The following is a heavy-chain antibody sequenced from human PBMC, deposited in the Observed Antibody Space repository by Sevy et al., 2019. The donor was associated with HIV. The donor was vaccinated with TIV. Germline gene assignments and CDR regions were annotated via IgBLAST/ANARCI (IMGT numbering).Heavy chain of an antibody. CDR2: IKQDGSEK. CDR1: GFTFSPCC. Sequence: GGSLRLSCAASGFTFSPCCMSWVRRAPGKGLEWVANIKQDGSEKYYVDSVKGRFTISRDNAKNSLYLQMNSLRAEDTAVYYCARSGGSYDYGMDVWGQGTTVTVSS. J-gene: IGHJ6*02. V-gene: IGHV3-7*01. CDR3: ARSGGSYDYGMDV. D-gene: IGHD1-26*01.